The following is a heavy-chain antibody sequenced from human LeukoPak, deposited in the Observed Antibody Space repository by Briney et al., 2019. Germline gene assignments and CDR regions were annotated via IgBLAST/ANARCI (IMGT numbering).Heavy chain of an antibody. CDR1: GFTFSSYA. CDR3: ARRAGLQGLYYYYYMDV. Sequence: PGGSLRLSCAASGFTFSSYAMSWVRQAPGKGLEWVSAISGSGGSTYYADSVKGRFTISRDNSKNTLYLQMNSLRAEDTAVYYCARRAGLQGLYYYYYMDVWGKGTTVTVSS. D-gene: IGHD6-19*01. V-gene: IGHV3-23*01. CDR2: ISGSGGST. J-gene: IGHJ6*03.